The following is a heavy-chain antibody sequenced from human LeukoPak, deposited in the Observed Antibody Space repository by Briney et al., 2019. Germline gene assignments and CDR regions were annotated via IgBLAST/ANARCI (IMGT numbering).Heavy chain of an antibody. CDR1: GGSISSNY. D-gene: IGHD5-18*01. V-gene: IGHV4-59*01. J-gene: IGHJ4*02. Sequence: SETLSLTCTVSGGSISSNYWGWIRQPPGKGLEWIGYIYYSGSTNYNPSLKSRVTISVDTSKNQFSLKLSSVTAADTAVYYCASFSLGDTAMDYWGQGTLVTVSS. CDR2: IYYSGST. CDR3: ASFSLGDTAMDY.